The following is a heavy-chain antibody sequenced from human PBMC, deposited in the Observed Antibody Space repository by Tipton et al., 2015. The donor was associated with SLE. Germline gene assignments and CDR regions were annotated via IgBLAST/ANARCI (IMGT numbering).Heavy chain of an antibody. Sequence: QLVQSGAEVKKPGASVKVSCKASGYTFTGYYMHWVRQAPGQGLEWMGWISAYNGNTNYAQKLQGRVTMTTDTSTSTAYMELRSLRSDDTTVYYCARDRLTICGVVTLYGMGVWGQGTTVTVSS. CDR3: ARDRLTICGVVTLYGMGV. J-gene: IGHJ6*02. CDR1: GYTFTGYY. CDR2: ISAYNGNT. V-gene: IGHV1-18*04. D-gene: IGHD3-3*01.